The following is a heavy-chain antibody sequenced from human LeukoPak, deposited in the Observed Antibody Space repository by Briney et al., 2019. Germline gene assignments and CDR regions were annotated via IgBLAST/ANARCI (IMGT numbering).Heavy chain of an antibody. J-gene: IGHJ4*02. CDR3: TRDWNDYVWGSYRSFDY. V-gene: IGHV3-49*03. D-gene: IGHD3-16*02. CDR1: GFTFGDYA. Sequence: GGSLRLSCTASGFTFGDYAMSWFRQAPGKGLEWVGFIRSKAYGGTTEYAASVKGRFTISRDDSKSIAYLQMNSLKTEDTAVYYCTRDWNDYVWGSYRSFDYWGQGTLVTVSS. CDR2: IRSKAYGGTT.